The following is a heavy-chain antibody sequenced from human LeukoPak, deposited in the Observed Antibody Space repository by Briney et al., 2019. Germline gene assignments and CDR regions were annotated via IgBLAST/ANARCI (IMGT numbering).Heavy chain of an antibody. J-gene: IGHJ4*02. CDR3: AREVLGLPFVY. Sequence: GASVKVSCKASGYTFTSYGISWVRQAPGQGLEWMGWISAYNGNTNHAQKLQGRVTMTTDTSTTTAYMELRSLRSDDTAVYYCAREVLGLPFVYWGQGTLVTVSS. CDR2: ISAYNGNT. CDR1: GYTFTSYG. D-gene: IGHD3-16*01. V-gene: IGHV1-18*01.